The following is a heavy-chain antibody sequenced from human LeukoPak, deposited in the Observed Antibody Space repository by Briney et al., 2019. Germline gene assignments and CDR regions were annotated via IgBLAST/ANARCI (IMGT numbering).Heavy chain of an antibody. D-gene: IGHD2-15*01. CDR2: INPNSGGT. V-gene: IGHV1-2*06. Sequence: ASVKVSCKASGYTFTGYYMHWVRQAPGQGLELMGRINPNSGGTNYAQKFQGRVTMTRDTSISTAYMELSRLRSDDTAVYYCARSSLAISRVVAAVSDYWGQGTLVTVSS. CDR3: ARSSLAISRVVAAVSDY. J-gene: IGHJ4*02. CDR1: GYTFTGYY.